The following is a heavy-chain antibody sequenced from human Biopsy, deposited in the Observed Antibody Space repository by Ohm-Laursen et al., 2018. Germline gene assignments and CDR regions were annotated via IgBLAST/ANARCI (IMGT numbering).Heavy chain of an antibody. CDR3: GNEVHGRDY. CDR2: INQAGTT. Sequence: PGTLSLTCFVFGKTFSDYQWSWIRQPPGKGLEWIGQINQAGTTNYNPSLKSRVSISADASKYEFSLRLTSVTAADTAVYLCGNEVHGRDYWGLGAQVTVSS. J-gene: IGHJ4*02. V-gene: IGHV4-34*08. CDR1: GKTFSDYQ. D-gene: IGHD2-15*01.